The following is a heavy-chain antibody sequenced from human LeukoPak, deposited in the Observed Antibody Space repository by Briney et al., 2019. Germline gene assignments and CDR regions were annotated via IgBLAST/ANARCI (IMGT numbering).Heavy chain of an antibody. D-gene: IGHD2-2*01. CDR3: ARVGCSSTSCPGSYNWFDP. CDR2: IIPIFGTA. V-gene: IGHV1-69*05. CDR1: GGTFSSYA. J-gene: IGHJ5*02. Sequence: GSSVKVSCKASGGTFSSYAISWVRQAPGQGLEWMGGIIPIFGTANYAQKFQGRVTITTDESTSTAYMELSSLRSEDTAVYYCARVGCSSTSCPGSYNWFDPWGQGTLVTVSS.